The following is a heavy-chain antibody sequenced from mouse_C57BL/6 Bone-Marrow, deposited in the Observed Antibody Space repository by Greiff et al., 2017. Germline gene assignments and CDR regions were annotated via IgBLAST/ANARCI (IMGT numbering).Heavy chain of an antibody. Sequence: EVQLQQSGAELVRPGASVKLSCTASGFNIKDDYMHWVKQRPEQGLEWIGWIDPENGDTEYASKFQGKATITADTSSNTAYLQLSSLTSEDTAVYYCTTGGLLLRFFAYWGQGTLVTVSA. CDR2: IDPENGDT. CDR3: TTGGLLLRFFAY. CDR1: GFNIKDDY. D-gene: IGHD1-1*01. V-gene: IGHV14-4*01. J-gene: IGHJ3*01.